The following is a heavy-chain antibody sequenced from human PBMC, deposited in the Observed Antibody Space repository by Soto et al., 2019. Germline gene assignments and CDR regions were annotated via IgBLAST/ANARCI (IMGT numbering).Heavy chain of an antibody. D-gene: IGHD6-13*01. J-gene: IGHJ3*02. CDR1: GFTFSSYG. Sequence: QVQLVESGGGVVQPGRSLRLSCAASGFTFSSYGMHWVRQAPGKGLEWVAVISYDGSNKYYADSVKGRFTISRDNAKHELYLQKNSLRAEDTAVYYCANVGYDACDIWGQGTMVTVSS. CDR2: ISYDGSNK. CDR3: ANVGYDACDI. V-gene: IGHV3-30*18.